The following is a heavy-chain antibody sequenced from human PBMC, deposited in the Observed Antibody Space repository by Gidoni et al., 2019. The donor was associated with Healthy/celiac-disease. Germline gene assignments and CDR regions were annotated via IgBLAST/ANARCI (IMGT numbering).Heavy chain of an antibody. J-gene: IGHJ4*02. CDR3: AKDRGSRTEGDFDY. CDR2: ISSDGSNK. Sequence: QVQLVESGGGVVQQGRSLRLACAASGFTVSSYGLRWVRQAPGKGLEWVAVISSDGSNKYYADSVKGRFTISRDNSKNTLYLQMSSLRAEDTAVYYCAKDRGSRTEGDFDYWGQGTLVTVSS. D-gene: IGHD1-26*01. V-gene: IGHV3-30*18. CDR1: GFTVSSYG.